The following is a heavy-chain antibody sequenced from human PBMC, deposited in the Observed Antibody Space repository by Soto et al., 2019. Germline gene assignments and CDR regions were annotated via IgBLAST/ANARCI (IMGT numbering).Heavy chain of an antibody. CDR1: GFTFSSFA. V-gene: IGHV3-23*01. D-gene: IGHD3-22*01. Sequence: EVQLLESGGGLVQPGGSLRLSCAASGFTFSSFAMSWVRQAPGKGLEWVSGIGGNGGTTLYADSVKGRFTISRDNSKNTLYLQMNNLRAEDTAVFYCAKGWPRGYSADYFYYMDVWGTGTTVTVSS. CDR2: IGGNGGTT. CDR3: AKGWPRGYSADYFYYMDV. J-gene: IGHJ6*03.